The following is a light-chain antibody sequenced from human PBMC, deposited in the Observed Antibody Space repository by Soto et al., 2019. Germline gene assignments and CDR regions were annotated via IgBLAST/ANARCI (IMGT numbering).Light chain of an antibody. V-gene: IGLV7-43*01. Sequence: QAVVTQEPSLTVSPGGTVTLTCASSTGAVTSGYYPNWFQQKPGQAPRALIYSTSNNHSWTPARFSGSLLGGKAALTLSGVQPEDEAGYYCLLYYGGAQAVFGGGTKLTVL. CDR1: TGAVTSGYY. CDR2: STS. CDR3: LLYYGGAQAV. J-gene: IGLJ2*01.